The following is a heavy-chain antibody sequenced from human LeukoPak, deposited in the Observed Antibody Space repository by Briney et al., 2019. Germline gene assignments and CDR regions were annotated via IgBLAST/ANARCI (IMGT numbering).Heavy chain of an antibody. Sequence: ASVKVSCKASGYTFTGYYMHWVRQAPGQGLEWMGWINPNSGGTNYAQKFQGRVTMTRDTSISTAYMELSRLRSDDTAVYYCARDDYYGSGSYGSGAYNWFDPWGQGTLVTVSS. V-gene: IGHV1-2*02. CDR1: GYTFTGYY. CDR2: INPNSGGT. D-gene: IGHD3-10*01. CDR3: ARDDYYGSGSYGSGAYNWFDP. J-gene: IGHJ5*02.